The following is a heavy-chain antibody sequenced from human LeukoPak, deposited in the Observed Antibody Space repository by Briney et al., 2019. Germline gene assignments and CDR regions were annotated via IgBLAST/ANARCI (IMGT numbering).Heavy chain of an antibody. D-gene: IGHD4-17*01. V-gene: IGHV1-2*06. Sequence: SVKLSCKASGYTVTGYYMNWVRQAPGQGLGWMGRINLNSGGTNYAQKFQGRVTMTRDTSISTADMELSRLRSDDTAVYYCASIISDHGDYGSYWGQGTLVTVSS. CDR2: INLNSGGT. CDR3: ASIISDHGDYGSY. CDR1: GYTVTGYY. J-gene: IGHJ4*02.